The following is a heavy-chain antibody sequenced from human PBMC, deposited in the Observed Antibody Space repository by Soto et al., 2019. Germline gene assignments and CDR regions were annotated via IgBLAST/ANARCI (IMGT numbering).Heavy chain of an antibody. J-gene: IGHJ6*02. V-gene: IGHV4-59*01. CDR1: GGSISSYY. Sequence: PSETPSLTCTVSGGSISSYYWSWIRQPPGKGLEWIGYIYYSVSTNYNPSLKSRVTISVDTSKNQFSLKLSSVTAADTAVYYCARDHGGGYSYGRTYYYYYGMDLWGQGTRVSVSS. D-gene: IGHD5-18*01. CDR2: IYYSVST. CDR3: ARDHGGGYSYGRTYYYYYGMDL.